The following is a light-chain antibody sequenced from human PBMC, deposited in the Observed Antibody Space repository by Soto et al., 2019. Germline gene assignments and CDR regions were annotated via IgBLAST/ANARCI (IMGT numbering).Light chain of an antibody. CDR1: ESVTFGY. J-gene: IGKJ2*01. V-gene: IGKV3-20*01. Sequence: EIVLTQSPDTLSLSPGERATLSCRASESVTFGYLAWYQQRPGQSPRLLFSDASSRATGIPDRFSAGGSGTPFILAITRAEPNDFSVYYCKQYNTSPPYTFGQGTRLEIK. CDR2: DAS. CDR3: KQYNTSPPYT.